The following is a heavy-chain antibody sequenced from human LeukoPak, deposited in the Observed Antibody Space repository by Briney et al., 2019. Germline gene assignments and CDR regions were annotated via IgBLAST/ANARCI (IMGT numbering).Heavy chain of an antibody. CDR1: GYTFTSYD. CDR3: ARALHCSSTSCYPEVGY. V-gene: IGHV1-8*01. D-gene: IGHD2-2*01. Sequence: ASVKVSCKASGYTFTSYDIHWVRQATGQGLAWMGWMNPNSGNTGYAQKFQGRVTMTRNTSISTAYMELSSLRSEDTAVYYCARALHCSSTSCYPEVGYWGQGTLVTVSS. J-gene: IGHJ4*02. CDR2: MNPNSGNT.